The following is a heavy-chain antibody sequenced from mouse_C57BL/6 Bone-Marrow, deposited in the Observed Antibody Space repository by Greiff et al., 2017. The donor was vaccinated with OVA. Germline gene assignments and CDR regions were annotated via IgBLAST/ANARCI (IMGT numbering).Heavy chain of an antibody. J-gene: IGHJ4*01. CDR1: GFTFSDYY. V-gene: IGHV5-12*01. CDR2: ISNGGGST. D-gene: IGHD1-1*01. Sequence: EVKLVESGGGLVQPGGSLKLSCAASGFTFSDYYMYWVRQTPEKRLEWVAYISNGGGSTYYPDTVKGRFTISRDNAKNTLYLQMSRLKSEDTAMYYCAFTTVVAHYYAMDYWGQGTSVTVSS. CDR3: AFTTVVAHYYAMDY.